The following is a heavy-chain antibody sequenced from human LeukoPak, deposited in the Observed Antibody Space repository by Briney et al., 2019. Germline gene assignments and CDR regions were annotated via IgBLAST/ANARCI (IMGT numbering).Heavy chain of an antibody. CDR3: AELGITMIGGV. Sequence: PGGSLRLSCAASGFIFSSYEMNWVRQAPGKGLEWVSYISSSGDTIYYADSVKGRFTISRDNAKNSLYLQMNSLRAEDTAVYYCAELGITMIGGVWGKGTTVTISS. CDR1: GFIFSSYE. CDR2: ISSSGDTI. J-gene: IGHJ6*04. D-gene: IGHD3-10*02. V-gene: IGHV3-48*03.